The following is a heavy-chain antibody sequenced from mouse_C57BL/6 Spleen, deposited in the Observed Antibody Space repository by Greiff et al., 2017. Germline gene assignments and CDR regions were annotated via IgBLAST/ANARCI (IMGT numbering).Heavy chain of an antibody. CDR2: IHPSDSDT. V-gene: IGHV1-74*01. CDR1: GYTFTSSW. D-gene: IGHD2-5*01. J-gene: IGHJ4*01. Sequence: QVQLQQPGAKLVKPGASVKVSCKASGYTFTSSWMHWVKQRPGQGLEWIGRIHPSDSDTNYNQKFKGKATLTVDKSSSTAYMQLSSLTSEDSAVYYCAIGYYSNYVGGAMDYWGQGTSVTVSS. CDR3: AIGYYSNYVGGAMDY.